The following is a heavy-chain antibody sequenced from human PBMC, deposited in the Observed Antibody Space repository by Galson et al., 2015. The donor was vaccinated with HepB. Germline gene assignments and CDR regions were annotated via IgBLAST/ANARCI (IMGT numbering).Heavy chain of an antibody. CDR2: IKSKTDGGTT. CDR1: GFIFSKAW. V-gene: IGHV3-15*01. CDR3: TTHCGGDCTRSYYYGVDV. J-gene: IGHJ6*02. D-gene: IGHD2-21*02. Sequence: SLRLSCAASGFIFSKAWMSWVRQAPGKGLEWVGRIKSKTDGGTTDYAAPVKGRFTISRDDSKNTLYLQMNSLKTEDTAVYYCTTHCGGDCTRSYYYGVDVWGQGTTVTAS.